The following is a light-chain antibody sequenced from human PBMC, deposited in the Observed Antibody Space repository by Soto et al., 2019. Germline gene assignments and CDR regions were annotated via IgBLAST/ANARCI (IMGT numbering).Light chain of an antibody. CDR1: QSISSW. J-gene: IGKJ2*01. V-gene: IGKV1-5*01. CDR2: DAS. CDR3: QQYNTYPYT. Sequence: DIQMTQSPSTLSASVGDRVIITCRASQSISSWLAWYQQKPGKVPNLLIYDASNLESGVPSRFSGSGSGTEFTLTISSLQPDDSATYFCQQYNTYPYTFGQGTKVDIK.